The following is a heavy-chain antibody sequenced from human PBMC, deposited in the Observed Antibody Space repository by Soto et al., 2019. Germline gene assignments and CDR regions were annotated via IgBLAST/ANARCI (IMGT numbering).Heavy chain of an antibody. CDR3: ARDGDFWSGYSRYYYYYYMDV. Sequence: ASVKVSCKASGYTFTSYYMHWVRQAPGQGLEWMGIINPSGGSTSYAQKFQGRVTMTRDTSTSTGYMELSSLRSEDTAVYYCARDGDFWSGYSRYYYYYYMDVWGKGTTVTVSS. CDR2: INPSGGST. V-gene: IGHV1-46*03. D-gene: IGHD3-3*01. CDR1: GYTFTSYY. J-gene: IGHJ6*03.